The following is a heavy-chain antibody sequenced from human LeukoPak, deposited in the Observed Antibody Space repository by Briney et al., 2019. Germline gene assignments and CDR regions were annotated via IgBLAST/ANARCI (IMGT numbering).Heavy chain of an antibody. CDR2: ISSNGGST. J-gene: IGHJ3*02. CDR1: GFTFSSYA. V-gene: IGHV3-64*04. CDR3: ARDPGDYYGSGSSDAFDI. Sequence: GGSLRLSCSASGFTFSSYAMHWVRQAPGKGLEYVSSISSNGGSTYYADSVKGRFTISRDNSKNTLYLQMNSLRAEDTAVYYCARDPGDYYGSGSSDAFDIWGQGTMVTVSS. D-gene: IGHD3-10*01.